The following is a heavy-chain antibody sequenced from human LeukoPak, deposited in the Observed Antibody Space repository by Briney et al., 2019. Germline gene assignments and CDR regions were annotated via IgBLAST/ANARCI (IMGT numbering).Heavy chain of an antibody. J-gene: IGHJ3*02. CDR2: ISSNGGST. Sequence: PGGSLRLSCSASGFTFSSYAMHWVRQAPGKGLEYVSAISSNGGSTYHADSVKGRFTISRDNSKNTLYLQMSSLRAEDTAVYYCVRDPQYYHDSSAGHDAFDIWGQGTMVTVSS. CDR3: VRDPQYYHDSSAGHDAFDI. D-gene: IGHD3-22*01. CDR1: GFTFSSYA. V-gene: IGHV3-64D*09.